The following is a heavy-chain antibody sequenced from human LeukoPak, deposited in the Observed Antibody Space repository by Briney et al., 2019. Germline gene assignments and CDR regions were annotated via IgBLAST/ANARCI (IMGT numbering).Heavy chain of an antibody. Sequence: ASVKVSCKASGYTFTGYYMHWGRQAPGQGLEWMGWINPNSCGTNYEQKFQGRVTMPRERSISTAYMELSRLRSDDTAVYYCARGNDYGDYFDYWGQGTLVTVSS. V-gene: IGHV1-2*02. CDR3: ARGNDYGDYFDY. D-gene: IGHD4-17*01. CDR1: GYTFTGYY. J-gene: IGHJ4*02. CDR2: INPNSCGT.